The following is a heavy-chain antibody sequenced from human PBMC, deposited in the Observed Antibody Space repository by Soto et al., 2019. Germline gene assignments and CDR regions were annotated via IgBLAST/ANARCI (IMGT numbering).Heavy chain of an antibody. Sequence: QVQLVQSGAEVKKPGASVKVSCKASGYSFSDYFIHWVRQAPGQGLEWMGWINPDSGDTKFTQNFQGRVTFSRETSVRQIYRERSKAKSVYTAVYFCGRGRPQRSFGVDLWGQGTPVIVSS. CDR2: INPDSGDT. CDR3: GRGRPQRSFGVDL. CDR1: GYSFSDYF. D-gene: IGHD3-16*01. J-gene: IGHJ5*02. V-gene: IGHV1-2*02.